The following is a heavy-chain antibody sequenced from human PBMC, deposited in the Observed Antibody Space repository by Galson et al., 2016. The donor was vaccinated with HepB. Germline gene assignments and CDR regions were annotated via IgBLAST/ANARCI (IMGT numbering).Heavy chain of an antibody. CDR3: VRYYGSGTYTFDN. Sequence: SLRLSCAVSGFTVSRNYMTWVRQAPGKGLEWVSVLYSGGSTYYAGSVKGRFTISRDNAKNTLYLQMNSLRAEDTAVYYCVRYYGSGTYTFDNWGQGTLVTVSS. J-gene: IGHJ4*02. CDR2: LYSGGST. CDR1: GFTVSRNY. D-gene: IGHD3-10*01. V-gene: IGHV3-53*01.